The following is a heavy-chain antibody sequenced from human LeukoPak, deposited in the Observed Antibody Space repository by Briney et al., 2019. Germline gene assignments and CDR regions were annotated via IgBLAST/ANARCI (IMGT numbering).Heavy chain of an antibody. CDR1: GYTFAGYY. CDR2: INPNSGGT. V-gene: IGHV1-2*02. D-gene: IGHD2-21*02. J-gene: IGHJ4*02. Sequence: ASVKVSCKASGYTFAGYYMHWVRQAPGQGLEWMGWINPNSGGTNYAQKFQGRVTITRDTSISTAYMELSRLRSDDTAVYYCASGERVVTSIPGYYFDYWGQGTLVTVSS. CDR3: ASGERVVTSIPGYYFDY.